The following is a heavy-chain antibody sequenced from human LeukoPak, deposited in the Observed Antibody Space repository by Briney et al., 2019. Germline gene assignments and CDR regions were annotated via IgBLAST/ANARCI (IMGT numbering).Heavy chain of an antibody. D-gene: IGHD1-14*01. CDR1: GFTFSSYS. J-gene: IGHJ6*03. CDR3: ARDRGNQRGYYYYYMDV. V-gene: IGHV3-48*01. CDR2: ISTSTTTI. Sequence: GGSLRLSCEASGFTFSSYSMNWVRQAPGKGLEWISYISTSTTTIYYANSVKGRFTISRDNAKKSLYLQMNSLRAEDTAVYYCARDRGNQRGYYYYYMDVWGKGTTVTVSS.